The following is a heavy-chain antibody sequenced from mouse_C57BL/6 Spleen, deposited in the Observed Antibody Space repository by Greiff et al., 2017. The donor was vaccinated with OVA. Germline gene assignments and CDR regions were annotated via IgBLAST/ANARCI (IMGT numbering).Heavy chain of an antibody. CDR2: IHPNSGST. CDR3: ASPITGWFAY. J-gene: IGHJ3*01. V-gene: IGHV1-64*01. Sequence: QVQLQQPGAELVKPGASVKLSCKASGYTFTSYWMHWVKQRPGQGLEWIGMIHPNSGSTNYNEKFKSKATLTVDKSSSTAYMQLSSLTSEDSAVYYCASPITGWFAYWGQGTLVTVSA. CDR1: GYTFTSYW.